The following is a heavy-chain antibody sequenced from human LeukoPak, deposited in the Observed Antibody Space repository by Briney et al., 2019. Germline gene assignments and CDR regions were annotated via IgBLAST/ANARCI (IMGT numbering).Heavy chain of an antibody. D-gene: IGHD6-19*01. Sequence: SSQTLSLTCTVSGGSISSGSYYWSWIRQPAGKGLEWIGRIYTSGSTNYNPSLKSRVTISVDTSKNQFSLKLSSVTAADTAVYYCARAPGYSSGWYLDYWGRGTLVTVSS. CDR2: IYTSGST. CDR1: GGSISSGSYY. CDR3: ARAPGYSSGWYLDY. V-gene: IGHV4-61*02. J-gene: IGHJ4*02.